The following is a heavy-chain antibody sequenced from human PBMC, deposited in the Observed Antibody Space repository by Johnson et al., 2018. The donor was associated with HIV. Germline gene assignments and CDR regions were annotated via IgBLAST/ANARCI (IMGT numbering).Heavy chain of an antibody. CDR1: HFTFGAYA. Sequence: QVQLVESGGGVVQPGKSLRLSCAASHFTFGAYAIHWVRLAPGKGLEWVAVIWYDGGTTDYSAPVKDRFTISRDDSTNTLYLQMNSLKIEDTAVYYCATDLFSLILEDDAFDTWGQGTMVTVSS. CDR3: ATDLFSLILEDDAFDT. J-gene: IGHJ3*02. CDR2: IWYDGGTT. V-gene: IGHV3-30*04.